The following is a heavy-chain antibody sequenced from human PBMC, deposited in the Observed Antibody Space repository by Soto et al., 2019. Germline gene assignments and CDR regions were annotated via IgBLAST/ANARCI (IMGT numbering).Heavy chain of an antibody. CDR3: ARAWSVVYSYYYYYMDV. Sequence: ASVKVSCKASGHTFTSYDINWVRQATGQGLEWMGWMNPNSGNTGYAQKFQGRVTMTRNTSISTAYMELSSLRSEDTAVYYCARAWSVVYSYYYYYMDVWSKGTTVTVSS. J-gene: IGHJ6*03. CDR1: GHTFTSYD. D-gene: IGHD2-15*01. CDR2: MNPNSGNT. V-gene: IGHV1-8*01.